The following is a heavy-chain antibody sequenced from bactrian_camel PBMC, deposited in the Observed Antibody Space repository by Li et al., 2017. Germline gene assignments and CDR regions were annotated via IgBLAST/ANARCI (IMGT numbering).Heavy chain of an antibody. CDR2: FGRDGST. D-gene: IGHD2*01. V-gene: IGHV3S55*01. Sequence: HVQLVESGGGSVQAGGSLRVSCLVSGLTYTMSEYRFGWFRQAPGKEREGVAAFGRDGSTSYAGSVKGRLTISKDNAKNILYLQMNRLKREDTGMYYCAADKEGPGGTWRVPYFSYHGHGTQVTVS. J-gene: IGHJ4*01. CDR1: GLTYTMSEYR.